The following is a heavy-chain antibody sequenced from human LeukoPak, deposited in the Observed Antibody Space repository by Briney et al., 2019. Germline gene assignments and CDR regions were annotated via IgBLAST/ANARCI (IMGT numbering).Heavy chain of an antibody. Sequence: SETLSLTCTVSGGSISSSSYYWGWIRQPPGKGLEWIGSIYYSGSTYYNPSLKSRVTISVDTSKNQFSLKLSSVTAADTAVYYCARPASGPGNASDIWGQGTMVTVSS. V-gene: IGHV4-39*01. CDR1: GGSISSSSYY. D-gene: IGHD3-10*01. CDR2: IYYSGST. CDR3: ARPASGPGNASDI. J-gene: IGHJ3*02.